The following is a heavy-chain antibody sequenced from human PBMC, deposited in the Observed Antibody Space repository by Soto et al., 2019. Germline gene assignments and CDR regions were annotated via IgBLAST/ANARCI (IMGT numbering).Heavy chain of an antibody. J-gene: IGHJ4*02. Sequence: QVQLVQSGAEVKRPGASVKVSCTTSGYKFADYNMNWVRQATGRGLEWLGYMNSFSGGSDFAPKFQDRLTLTKNTAITTAYLELTNLREDDTAVYYGARGSAFQRTGNSDFWGQGPPVTVSS. CDR1: GYKFADYN. V-gene: IGHV1-8*02. CDR3: ARGSAFQRTGNSDF. CDR2: MNSFSGGS.